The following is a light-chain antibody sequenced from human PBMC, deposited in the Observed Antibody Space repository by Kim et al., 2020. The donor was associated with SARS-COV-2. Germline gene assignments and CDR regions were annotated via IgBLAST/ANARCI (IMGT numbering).Light chain of an antibody. V-gene: IGKV3-20*01. CDR3: QQCDTSPYT. J-gene: IGKJ2*01. Sequence: LSPGERAPLSCRATQSVSNNYLAWYQQKPGQAPRLLIYGASSRATGIPDRFSGSGSGTDFTLTISRLEPEDFAVYYCQQCDTSPYTFGQGTKLEIK. CDR1: QSVSNNY. CDR2: GAS.